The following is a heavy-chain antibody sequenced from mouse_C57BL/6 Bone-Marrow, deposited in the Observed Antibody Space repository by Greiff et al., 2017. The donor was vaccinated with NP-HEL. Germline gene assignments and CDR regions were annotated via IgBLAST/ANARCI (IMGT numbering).Heavy chain of an antibody. CDR3: ARQGEASTMVTTRAMDY. V-gene: IGHV2-6-1*01. J-gene: IGHJ4*01. CDR1: GFSLTSYG. CDR2: IWSDGST. D-gene: IGHD2-2*01. Sequence: VKLMESGPGLVAPSQSLSITCTVSGFSLTSYGVHWVRQPPGKGLEWLVVIWSDGSTTYNSALKSRLSISKDNSKSQVFLKRNSLQTDDTAMYYCARQGEASTMVTTRAMDYWGQGTSVTVSS.